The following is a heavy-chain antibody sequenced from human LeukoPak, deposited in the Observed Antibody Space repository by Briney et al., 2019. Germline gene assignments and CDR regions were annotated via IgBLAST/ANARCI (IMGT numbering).Heavy chain of an antibody. CDR3: TRNRGYHFYSRPNFDY. CDR2: IYYSGST. D-gene: IGHD5-12*01. V-gene: IGHV4-59*01. Sequence: SETLSLTCTVSGGSISSYYWRWIRQPPGKGLEWIGYIYYSGSTNYNPSLKSRVTISVDTSKNQFYLKLSSATAADTAAYHSTRNRGYHFYSRPNFDYWGQGTLVTVSS. CDR1: GGSISSYY. J-gene: IGHJ4*02.